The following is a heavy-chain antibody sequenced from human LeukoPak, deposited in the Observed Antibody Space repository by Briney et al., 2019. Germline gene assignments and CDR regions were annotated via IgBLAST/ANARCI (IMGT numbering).Heavy chain of an antibody. CDR2: IYYSGST. J-gene: IGHJ6*04. CDR1: GGSISSGGYY. D-gene: IGHD3-10*01. V-gene: IGHV4-31*03. Sequence: SETLSLTCTVSGGSISSGGYYWSWIRQHPGKGLEWIGYIYYSGSTYYNPSLKSRVTISVDTSKNQFSLKLSSVTAADTAVYYCARVPTYYYGSGSYYNYCYYGMDVWGKGTTVTVSS. CDR3: ARVPTYYYGSGSYYNYCYYGMDV.